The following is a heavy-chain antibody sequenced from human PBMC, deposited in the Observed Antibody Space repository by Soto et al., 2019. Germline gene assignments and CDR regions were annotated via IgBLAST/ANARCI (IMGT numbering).Heavy chain of an antibody. D-gene: IGHD2-21*01. CDR3: ASGTFNDISFDS. CDR2: IYYTGAA. J-gene: IGHJ4*02. Sequence: QVQLQESGPGLVKPSQNLTLTCSVSGGSIDTGGFYWRWARQLPGKGLQWIGYIYYTGAAYYNPALKRRVVISLDTSANQFSLSLTSLTAADTAVYYCASGTFNDISFDSWGQGRLVTVSS. CDR1: GGSIDTGGFY. V-gene: IGHV4-31*03.